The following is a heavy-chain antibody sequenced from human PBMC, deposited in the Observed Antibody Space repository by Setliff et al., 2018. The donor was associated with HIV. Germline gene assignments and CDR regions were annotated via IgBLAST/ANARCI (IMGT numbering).Heavy chain of an antibody. Sequence: SETLSLTCTVSGDSSSSNSNHWGWIRQPPGKGLEWIGNIKYGGTTYYNPSLKSRVSISVDMSKNQLSLKLSSVTAADTAVYYCLLWTGYYTYWFFDLWGRGALVTVSS. V-gene: IGHV4-39*07. CDR3: LLWTGYYTYWFFDL. CDR1: GDSSSSNSNH. J-gene: IGHJ2*01. CDR2: IKYGGTT. D-gene: IGHD3-3*01.